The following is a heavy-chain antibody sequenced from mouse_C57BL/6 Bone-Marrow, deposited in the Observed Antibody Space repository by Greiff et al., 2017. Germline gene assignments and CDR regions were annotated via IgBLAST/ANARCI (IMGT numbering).Heavy chain of an antibody. J-gene: IGHJ3*01. V-gene: IGHV5-9-1*02. CDR1: GFTFSSYA. CDR3: TRGSSGYAWFAY. Sequence: EVQGVESGEGLVKPGGSLKLSCAASGFTFSSYAMSWVRQTPEKRLEWVAYISSGGDYIYYADTVKGRFTLSRDNARNTLYLQMSSLKSEDTAMYYCTRGSSGYAWFAYWGQGTLVTVSA. D-gene: IGHD3-2*02. CDR2: ISSGGDYI.